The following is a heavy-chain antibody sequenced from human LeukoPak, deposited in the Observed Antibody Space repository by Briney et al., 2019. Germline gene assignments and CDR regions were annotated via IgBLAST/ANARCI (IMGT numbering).Heavy chain of an antibody. Sequence: PSETLSLTCTVSGGSISSSGYYWGWIRQPPGKGLEWIGSMYYSGSTNYNPSVKSRVTISADTSRNQFSLNLSSVTAADTAVYYCYTTSCGRPQWGQGALVSVSS. J-gene: IGHJ4*02. CDR2: MYYSGST. D-gene: IGHD6-6*01. V-gene: IGHV4-39*01. CDR3: YTTSCGRPQ. CDR1: GGSISSSGYY.